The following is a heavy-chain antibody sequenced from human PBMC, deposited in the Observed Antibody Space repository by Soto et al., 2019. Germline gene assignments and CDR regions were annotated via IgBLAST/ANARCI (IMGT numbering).Heavy chain of an antibody. D-gene: IGHD1-26*01. V-gene: IGHV1-69*13. CDR1: GGTFSSYA. Sequence: ASVKVSCKASGGTFSSYAIRWVRQAPGQGLEWMGGIIPIFGTANYAQKFQGRATITADESTSTAYMELSSLRSEDTAVYYCARDIGGSSGGYYYYGMDVWGQGTTVTVSS. CDR2: IIPIFGTA. CDR3: ARDIGGSSGGYYYYGMDV. J-gene: IGHJ6*02.